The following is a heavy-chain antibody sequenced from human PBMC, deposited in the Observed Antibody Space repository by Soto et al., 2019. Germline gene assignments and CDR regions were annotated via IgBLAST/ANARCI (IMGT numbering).Heavy chain of an antibody. J-gene: IGHJ4*02. CDR3: ARDLNPRQEMLYALLGY. V-gene: IGHV3-48*01. Sequence: EVQLVESAGGLVQPGGSLRLSCAASGFTFSSYSMSWVRQAPGKGLEWVSYISGSSSMIYYADSVKGRFTISRDNAKNSLYLQMNSLRAEDTAVYYCARDLNPRQEMLYALLGYWGQGTLVTVSS. CDR2: ISGSSSMI. CDR1: GFTFSSYS. D-gene: IGHD2-8*01.